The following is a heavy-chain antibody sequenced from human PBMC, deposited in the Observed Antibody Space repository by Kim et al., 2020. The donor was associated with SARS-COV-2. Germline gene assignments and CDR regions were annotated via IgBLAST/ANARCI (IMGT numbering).Heavy chain of an antibody. J-gene: IGHJ4*02. D-gene: IGHD1-26*01. Sequence: DSVKGRFTISRDKSKNTLYLQMNSLRAEDTAVYYCAKDAGPQWELLPPDYWGQGTLVTVSS. V-gene: IGHV3-30*02. CDR3: AKDAGPQWELLPPDY.